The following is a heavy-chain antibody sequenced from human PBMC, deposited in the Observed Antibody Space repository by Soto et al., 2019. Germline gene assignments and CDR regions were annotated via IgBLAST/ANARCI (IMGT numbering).Heavy chain of an antibody. V-gene: IGHV3-23*01. Sequence: GGSLRLSCAASGFTFSNYAMSWVRQAPGKGLEWVSTLSGSGGSTYYADSVKGRFTISRDNSKNTLSLEMNSLRGEDTAVYFCARGIIAGVSAADYWGQGTLVTVSS. D-gene: IGHD6-6*01. J-gene: IGHJ4*02. CDR1: GFTFSNYA. CDR3: ARGIIAGVSAADY. CDR2: LSGSGGST.